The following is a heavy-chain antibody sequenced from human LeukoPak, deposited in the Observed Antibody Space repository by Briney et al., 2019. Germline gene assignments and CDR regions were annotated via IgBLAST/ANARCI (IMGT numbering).Heavy chain of an antibody. D-gene: IGHD3-10*01. CDR2: ISSSSSYI. V-gene: IGHV3-21*01. J-gene: IGHJ3*02. CDR3: ARDLRGPEPLYYGSAIDAFDI. Sequence: GGSLRLSCAASGFTFSSYSMNWVRQAPGKGLEWVSSISSSSSYIYYADSVKGRFTISRDNAKNSLYLQMNSLRAEDTAVYYCARDLRGPEPLYYGSAIDAFDIWGQGTMVTVSS. CDR1: GFTFSSYS.